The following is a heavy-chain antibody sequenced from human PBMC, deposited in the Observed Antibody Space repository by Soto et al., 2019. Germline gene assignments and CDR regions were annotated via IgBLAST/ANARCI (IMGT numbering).Heavy chain of an antibody. CDR2: INAGNGNT. CDR3: AREGYTPNYYYYGMDV. Sequence: ASVEVSCKASGYTFTSYAMRWVRQAPGQRLEWMGWINAGNGNTKYAQKLQGRVTMTTDTSTSTAYMELRSLRSDDTAVYYCAREGYTPNYYYYGMDVWGQGTTVTVSS. D-gene: IGHD1-1*01. J-gene: IGHJ6*02. V-gene: IGHV1-3*01. CDR1: GYTFTSYA.